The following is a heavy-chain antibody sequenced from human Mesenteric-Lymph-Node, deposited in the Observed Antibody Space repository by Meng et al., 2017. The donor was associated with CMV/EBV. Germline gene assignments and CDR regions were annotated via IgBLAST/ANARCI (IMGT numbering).Heavy chain of an antibody. CDR3: ARFRVRGVICDPDAFDI. D-gene: IGHD3-10*01. CDR1: GFTVSSNY. V-gene: IGHV3-53*01. Sequence: GESLKISCAASGFTVSSNYMSWVRQAPGKGLEWVSVIYTGGSTYYADSVKGRFTISRDNSKNTLYLQMNSLRAGDTAVYYCARFRVRGVICDPDAFDIWGQGTMVTVSS. J-gene: IGHJ3*02. CDR2: IYTGGST.